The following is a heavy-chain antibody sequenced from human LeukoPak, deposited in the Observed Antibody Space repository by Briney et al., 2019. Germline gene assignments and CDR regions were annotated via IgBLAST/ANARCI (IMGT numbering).Heavy chain of an antibody. Sequence: GESLKISCKGSGYSFSKYWIGWVRQMPGKGLEWMGIIYPGESDTRYSPSFQGQVTISADKSISTAYLQWSSLKASDTAMYYCARRSSSTSLLAYDPWGQGTLVTVSS. J-gene: IGHJ5*02. CDR3: ARRSSSTSLLAYDP. CDR2: IYPGESDT. V-gene: IGHV5-51*01. CDR1: GYSFSKYW. D-gene: IGHD2-2*01.